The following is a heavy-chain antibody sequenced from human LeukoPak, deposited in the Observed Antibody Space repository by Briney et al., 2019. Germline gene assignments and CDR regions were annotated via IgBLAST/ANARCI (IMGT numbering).Heavy chain of an antibody. CDR3: ARDTTNYYYYMDV. J-gene: IGHJ6*03. Sequence: SETLSLTCAVSGGSISSSNWWSWIRQPPGKGLEWIGEIYHSGSTNYNPSLKSRVTISVDKSKTQFSLKLSSVTAADTAVYYCARDTTNYYYYMDVWGKGTTVTVSS. D-gene: IGHD1-1*01. V-gene: IGHV4-4*02. CDR2: IYHSGST. CDR1: GGSISSSNW.